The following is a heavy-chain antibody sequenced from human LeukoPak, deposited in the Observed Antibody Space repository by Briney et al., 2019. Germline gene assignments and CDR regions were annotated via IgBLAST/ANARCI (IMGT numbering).Heavy chain of an antibody. Sequence: QPGGSLRLSCAASGFTVSGNYMRWVRQAPGKGLEWVSLIYSGGTTYYADSVKGRFTISRDNSKNTLYLQMNSLRPEDTAVYYCARHREGPWGQGTLVTVSS. CDR1: GFTVSGNY. CDR2: IYSGGTT. J-gene: IGHJ5*02. D-gene: IGHD1-26*01. V-gene: IGHV3-53*01. CDR3: ARHREGP.